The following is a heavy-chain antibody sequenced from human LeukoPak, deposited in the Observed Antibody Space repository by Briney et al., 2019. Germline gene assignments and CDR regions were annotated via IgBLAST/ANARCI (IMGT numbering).Heavy chain of an antibody. Sequence: PGGSLRLSCAASGFIFSNFDMHWVRQPTGEGLEWVSSIGTAGDTYYPGSVKGRFTVSRENDNNSLYLQMNSLRAGDTAVYYCARNLWFGSPNLAAGQTNAFDIWGQGTMVTVSS. V-gene: IGHV3-13*01. CDR2: IGTAGDT. CDR3: ARNLWFGSPNLAAGQTNAFDI. D-gene: IGHD6-13*01. CDR1: GFIFSNFD. J-gene: IGHJ3*02.